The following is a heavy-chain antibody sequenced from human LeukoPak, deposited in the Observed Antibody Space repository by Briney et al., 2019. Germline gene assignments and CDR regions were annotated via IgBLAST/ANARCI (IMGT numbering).Heavy chain of an antibody. CDR2: ISYSGSA. Sequence: SQTLSLTCTVSGGSISSGGYYWSWIRQHPGKGLEWIGYISYSGSASYNPSLRTRLTISIDTSKNQFTLTLSSVTAADTAVYYCARDRGLTTTGGCGMDVWGQGTTVTVSS. V-gene: IGHV4-31*03. CDR3: ARDRGLTTTGGCGMDV. CDR1: GGSISSGGYY. D-gene: IGHD4-17*01. J-gene: IGHJ6*02.